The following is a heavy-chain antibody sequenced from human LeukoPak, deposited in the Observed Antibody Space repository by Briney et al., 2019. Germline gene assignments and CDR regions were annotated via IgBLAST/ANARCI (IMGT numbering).Heavy chain of an antibody. V-gene: IGHV3-33*08. CDR2: IWYDGSKK. J-gene: IGHJ4*02. CDR1: GFTFSSYS. D-gene: IGHD7-27*01. Sequence: PGGSLRLSCAASGFTFSSYSMNWVRQSPGKGLEWVAVIWYDGSKKYHADSVKGRFTISRDTNTLYLQMNTLRVEDTAVYYCARDLGTSASGFYLDQWGQGTLVTVSS. CDR3: ARDLGTSASGFYLDQ.